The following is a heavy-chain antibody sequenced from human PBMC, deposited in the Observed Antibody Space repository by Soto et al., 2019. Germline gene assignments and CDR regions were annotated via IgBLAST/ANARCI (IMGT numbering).Heavy chain of an antibody. V-gene: IGHV1-69*13. CDR2: IIPIFGTA. Sequence: SVKVSCKASGGTFSSYGISWVRQAPGQGLEWMGGIIPIFGTANYAQKFQGRVMITADESTSTAYMELSSLRSEDTAVYYCARDVVVPAAVFSRSTRAFDPWGQGTLVTVSS. D-gene: IGHD2-2*01. J-gene: IGHJ5*02. CDR3: ARDVVVPAAVFSRSTRAFDP. CDR1: GGTFSSYG.